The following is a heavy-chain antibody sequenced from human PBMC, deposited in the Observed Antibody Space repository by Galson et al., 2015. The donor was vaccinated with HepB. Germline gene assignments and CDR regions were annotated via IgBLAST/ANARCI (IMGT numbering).Heavy chain of an antibody. CDR1: GSTFTSYY. V-gene: IGHV1-46*03. J-gene: IGHJ6*02. CDR2: INPSGGST. D-gene: IGHD3-3*01. Sequence: SVTVSCKASGSTFTSYYMHWVRQAPGQGLEWMGIINPSGGSTSYAQKFQGRVTMTRDTSTSTVYMELSSLRSEDTAVYYCARTLRFLEWLLDSGNGWDYYYGMDVWGQGTTVTVSS. CDR3: ARTLRFLEWLLDSGNGWDYYYGMDV.